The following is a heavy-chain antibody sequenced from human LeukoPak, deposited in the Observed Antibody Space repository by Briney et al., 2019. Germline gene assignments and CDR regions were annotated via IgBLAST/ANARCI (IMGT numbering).Heavy chain of an antibody. Sequence: SQTLSLTCAISGDSVSSNSAAWNWIRQSPSRGLEWLGRTYYRSKWYNDYAVSVKSRITINPDTSKNQFSLQLISVTPEDTAVYYCPRGPASPRKGIAAAGMDYWGQGTLVTVSS. J-gene: IGHJ4*02. CDR3: PRGPASPRKGIAAAGMDY. V-gene: IGHV6-1*01. CDR2: TYYRSKWYN. CDR1: GDSVSSNSAA. D-gene: IGHD6-13*01.